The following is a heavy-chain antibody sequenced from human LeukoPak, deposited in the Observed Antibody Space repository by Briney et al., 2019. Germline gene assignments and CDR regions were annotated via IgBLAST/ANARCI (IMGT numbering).Heavy chain of an antibody. CDR1: GFTFSSYA. CDR3: AREGYSSSWYYDY. J-gene: IGHJ4*02. D-gene: IGHD6-13*01. CDR2: ISGSGGST. V-gene: IGHV3-23*01. Sequence: LPGGSLRLSCAASGFTFSSYAMSWVRQAPGKGLEWVSAISGSGGSTYYADSVKGRFTISRDNSKNTLYLQMNSLRAEDTAVYYCAREGYSSSWYYDYWGQGTLVTVSS.